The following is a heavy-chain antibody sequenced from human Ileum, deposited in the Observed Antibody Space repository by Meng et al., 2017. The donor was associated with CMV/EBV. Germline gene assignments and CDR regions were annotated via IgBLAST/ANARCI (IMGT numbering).Heavy chain of an antibody. CDR2: IRYDGSSK. CDR1: GFTFSSYG. V-gene: IGHV3-30*02. D-gene: IGHD3-22*01. J-gene: IGHJ4*02. Sequence: GESLKISCAASGFTFSSYGMHWVRQAPGKGLEWVAFIRYDGSSKYYADSVKGRFTISRDNSKNTLYLQMNSLRAEDTAVYYCAKDGPVVTRADIADRENQRTYDYWGQGTLVTVSS. CDR3: AKDGPVVTRADIADRENQRTYDY.